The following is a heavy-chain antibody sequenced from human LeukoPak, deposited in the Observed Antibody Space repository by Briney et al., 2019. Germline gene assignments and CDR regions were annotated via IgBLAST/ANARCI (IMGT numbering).Heavy chain of an antibody. D-gene: IGHD3-10*01. Sequence: PGGSLRLSCAASGFTFSSYSMNWVRQAPGKGLEWASYISSSSSTIYYADSVKGRFTISRDNAKNSLYLQMNSLRAEDTAVYYCARCGGYYYGSGSRPKLCYNWFDPWGQGTLVTVSS. CDR3: ARCGGYYYGSGSRPKLCYNWFDP. J-gene: IGHJ5*02. CDR1: GFTFSSYS. CDR2: ISSSSSTI. V-gene: IGHV3-48*01.